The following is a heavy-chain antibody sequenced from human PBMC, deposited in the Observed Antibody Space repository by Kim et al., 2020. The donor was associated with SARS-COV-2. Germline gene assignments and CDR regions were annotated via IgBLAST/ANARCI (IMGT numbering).Heavy chain of an antibody. J-gene: IGHJ3*02. Sequence: GGSLRLSCAASGFTFDDYAMHWVRQAPGKGLEWVSGISWNSGSIGYADSVKGRFTISRDNAKNSLYLQMNSLRAEDTALYYCAKDMSRVPVAFDIWGQGTMVTVSS. CDR1: GFTFDDYA. D-gene: IGHD3-10*01. V-gene: IGHV3-9*01. CDR3: AKDMSRVPVAFDI. CDR2: ISWNSGSI.